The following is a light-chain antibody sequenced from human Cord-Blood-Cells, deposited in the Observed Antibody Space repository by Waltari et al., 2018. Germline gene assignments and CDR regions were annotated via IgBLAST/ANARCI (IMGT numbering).Light chain of an antibody. CDR2: GAS. V-gene: IGKV3D-7*01. J-gene: IGKJ2*01. Sequence: PGARATLSCRASQSVSSSYLSWYQQQPGQAPRLLIYGASTRATGIPARFSGSGSGTDFTLTISSLQPEDFAVYYCQQDYNLPPYTFGQGTKLEIK. CDR3: QQDYNLPPYT. CDR1: QSVSSSY.